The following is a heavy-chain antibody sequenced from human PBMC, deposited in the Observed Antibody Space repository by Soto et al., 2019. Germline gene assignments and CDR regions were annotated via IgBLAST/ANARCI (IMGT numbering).Heavy chain of an antibody. D-gene: IGHD6-19*01. CDR1: GYTFTNYW. J-gene: IGHJ4*02. V-gene: IGHV5-51*01. CDR2: IYPDDSDI. Sequence: GESLKISCKGSGYTFTNYWIGWVRQMPGKGLEWMGIIYPDDSDIKYSPSFQGQVTISADKSINTAYLQWRSLKASDSAMYYCARHRAMAGMSPIDYWGQGTLVTVSS. CDR3: ARHRAMAGMSPIDY.